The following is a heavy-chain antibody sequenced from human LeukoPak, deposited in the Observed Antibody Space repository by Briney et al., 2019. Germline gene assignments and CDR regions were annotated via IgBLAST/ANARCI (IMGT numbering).Heavy chain of an antibody. J-gene: IGHJ4*02. CDR3: ARGIRSPLFDY. CDR2: INTYNGDT. CDR1: GYTFTHYG. D-gene: IGHD3-16*01. Sequence: ASVKVSCKASGYTFTHYGITWVRQAPGQGLAWMGWINTYNGDTKCAQKLQGRVTMTTDTSTSTAFMELRSLRSDDSAVYYCARGIRSPLFDYWGLGTLVTVSP. V-gene: IGHV1-18*01.